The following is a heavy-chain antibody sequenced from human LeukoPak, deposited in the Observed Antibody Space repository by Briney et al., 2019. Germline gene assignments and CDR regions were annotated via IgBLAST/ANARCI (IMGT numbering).Heavy chain of an antibody. CDR1: GGSASNADYY. J-gene: IGHJ4*02. V-gene: IGHV4-39*06. CDR3: ARIFDS. Sequence: SETLSLTCTLFGGSASNADYYWGWIRQSPGKGLEWIGDIFYTGKTNYTPSLRSRVTISLDASRTQCPLKLTSVTAADTAPYYCARIFDSWGQGTLVTVYS. CDR2: IFYTGKT.